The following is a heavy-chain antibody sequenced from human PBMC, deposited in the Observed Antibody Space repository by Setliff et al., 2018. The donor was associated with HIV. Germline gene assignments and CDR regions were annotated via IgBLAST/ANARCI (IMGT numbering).Heavy chain of an antibody. J-gene: IGHJ5*02. D-gene: IGHD3-10*01. Sequence: SETLSLTCVVSGDSISRSRYYWGWIRQPPGKGLEWIGSFYYSGSTSYNPSLKTRVTISVDKSKNQFFLNLKSVTAADTAVYFCAREYSGSGINFNPLTWGQGTLVTV. CDR2: FYYSGST. CDR1: GDSISRSRYY. V-gene: IGHV4-39*07. CDR3: AREYSGSGINFNPLT.